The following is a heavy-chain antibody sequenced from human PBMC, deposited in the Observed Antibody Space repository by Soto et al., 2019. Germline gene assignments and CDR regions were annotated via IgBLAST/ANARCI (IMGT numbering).Heavy chain of an antibody. Sequence: QVQLQESGPGLVKPSQTLSLTCTVSGGSISSGGYYWSWIRQHPGKGLEWIGYIYYSGSTYYNPSLKSRVTISVDTSKNQFSLNLSSVTAADTAVYYCARVLYCSGGSCYAFDPWGQGTLVTVSS. V-gene: IGHV4-31*03. J-gene: IGHJ5*02. CDR3: ARVLYCSGGSCYAFDP. CDR1: GGSISSGGYY. D-gene: IGHD2-15*01. CDR2: IYYSGST.